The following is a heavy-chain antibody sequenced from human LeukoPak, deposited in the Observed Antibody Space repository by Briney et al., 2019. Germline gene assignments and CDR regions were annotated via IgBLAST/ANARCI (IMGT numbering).Heavy chain of an antibody. CDR1: GGSFSGYY. D-gene: IGHD4-17*01. V-gene: IGHV4-34*01. CDR3: ARAVTFSYYYYYGMDV. J-gene: IGHJ6*02. Sequence: SETLSLTCAVYGGSFSGYYWSWIRQPPGKELEWIGEINHSGSTNYNPSLKSRVTISVDTSKNQFSLKLSSVTAADTAVYYCARAVTFSYYYYYGMDVWGQGTTVTVSS. CDR2: INHSGST.